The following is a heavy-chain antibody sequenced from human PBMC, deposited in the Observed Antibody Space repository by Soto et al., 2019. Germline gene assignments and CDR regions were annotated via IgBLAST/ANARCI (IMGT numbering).Heavy chain of an antibody. CDR1: GGSISSGGYY. Sequence: SETLSLTCTVSGGSISSGGYYWSWIRQNPGKGLEWIGYIYYSGSTYYNPSLKSRVTISVDTSKNQFSLKLSSVTAADTAVYYCARDEKGGSSPGMDVWGQGTTDTVSS. CDR2: IYYSGST. J-gene: IGHJ6*02. CDR3: ARDEKGGSSPGMDV. D-gene: IGHD3-10*01. V-gene: IGHV4-31*03.